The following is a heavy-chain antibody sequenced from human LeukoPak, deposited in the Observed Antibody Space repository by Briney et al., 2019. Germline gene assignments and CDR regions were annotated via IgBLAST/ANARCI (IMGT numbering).Heavy chain of an antibody. CDR1: GFTFSSYS. V-gene: IGHV3-48*01. CDR2: ITSDSSTI. CDR3: ATAKNDY. Sequence: GGSLRLSCAASGFTFSSYSMNWVRQAPGKGLEWVSYITSDSSTIYYADSVKGRFTISRVNAENSLYLQMDSLRAEDTAVYYCATAKNDYWGQGSLVTVPS. J-gene: IGHJ4*02.